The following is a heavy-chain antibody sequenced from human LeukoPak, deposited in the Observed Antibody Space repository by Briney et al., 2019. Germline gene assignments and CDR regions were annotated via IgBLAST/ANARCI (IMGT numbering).Heavy chain of an antibody. J-gene: IGHJ4*02. D-gene: IGHD2-2*01. V-gene: IGHV3-23*01. CDR3: AKSVREYQLAYFDY. Sequence: PGGSLRLSCAASGFTFSSDAMSWVRQAPGKGLEWVSAISGSGGSTYYADSVKGRFTISRDNSKNTLYLQMNSLRAEDTAVYYCAKSVREYQLAYFDYWGQGTLVTVSS. CDR1: GFTFSSDA. CDR2: ISGSGGST.